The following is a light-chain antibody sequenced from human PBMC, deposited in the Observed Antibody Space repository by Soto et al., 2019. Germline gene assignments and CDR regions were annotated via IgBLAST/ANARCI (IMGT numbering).Light chain of an antibody. Sequence: QSALTQPASVSGSPGQSITISCTGTSSDVGGYNYVSWYQHHPGEAPRLLIYDVTNRPSGVSNRFSGSKSGNTASLTISGLQPEDAAHYYCITYTSGTTIFDFATGTKVTV. V-gene: IGLV2-14*03. CDR2: DVT. CDR1: SSDVGGYNY. J-gene: IGLJ1*01. CDR3: ITYTSGTTIFD.